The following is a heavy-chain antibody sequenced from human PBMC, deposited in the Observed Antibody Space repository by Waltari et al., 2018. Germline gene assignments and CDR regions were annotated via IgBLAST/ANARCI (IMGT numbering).Heavy chain of an antibody. CDR2: IYSGGSS. D-gene: IGHD3-10*01. CDR3: VGHRFGSGSYFDY. J-gene: IGHJ4*02. V-gene: IGHV3-53*01. CDR1: GFIVSSNY. Sequence: EVQVVESGGGLIQPGGSLRLSCAVSGFIVSSNYMSWVRQAPGKGVEWVSVIYSGGSSYYVDSVKGRLTISRDNSKNTIYLEMNSLRGEDTAVYFCVGHRFGSGSYFDYWGQGTPVTVSS.